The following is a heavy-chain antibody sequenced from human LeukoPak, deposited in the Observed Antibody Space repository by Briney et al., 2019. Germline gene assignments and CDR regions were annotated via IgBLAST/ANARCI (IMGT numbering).Heavy chain of an antibody. CDR2: IYYSGST. CDR3: AAISSGSYYLIDY. Sequence: PSETLSLTCTVSGGSISSYYWSWIRQPPGKGLEWIGYIYYSGSTNYNPSLKSRVTISVDTSKNQFSLKLSSVTAADTAVYYCAAISSGSYYLIDYWGQGTLVTVSS. D-gene: IGHD3-10*01. CDR1: GGSISSYY. J-gene: IGHJ4*02. V-gene: IGHV4-59*01.